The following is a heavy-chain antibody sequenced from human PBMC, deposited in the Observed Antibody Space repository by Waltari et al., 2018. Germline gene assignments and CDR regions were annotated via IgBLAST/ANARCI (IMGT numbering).Heavy chain of an antibody. CDR3: ARDTGHYFEN. J-gene: IGHJ4*02. Sequence: QVQLQESCPGLMKPCESLFLTCTVAGASMNNYYWSWIRRSPGKGLEWIGYIYSTGESDYNPSLRSRVTISVDMSKNQFSLNLRSVTAADTAIYYCARDTGHYFENWGQGTLVTVSS. V-gene: IGHV4-59*01. CDR1: GASMNNYY. CDR2: IYSTGES.